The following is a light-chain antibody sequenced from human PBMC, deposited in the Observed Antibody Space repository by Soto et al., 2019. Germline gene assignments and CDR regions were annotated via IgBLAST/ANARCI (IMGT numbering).Light chain of an antibody. J-gene: IGKJ1*01. Sequence: EIVMTQSPATLSVSPGERATLSCRASQTVIRNLAWYQQKPGQTPRLLIFGASIRATGIPARFSGSGSGTEFTLTISSLQPEDFAVYYCQQYAVWPPQTFGQGTKVDIK. CDR3: QQYAVWPPQT. V-gene: IGKV3-15*01. CDR1: QTVIRN. CDR2: GAS.